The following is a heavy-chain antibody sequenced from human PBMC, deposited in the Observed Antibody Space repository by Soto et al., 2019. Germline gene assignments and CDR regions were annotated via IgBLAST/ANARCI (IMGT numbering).Heavy chain of an antibody. CDR3: ARDPAYDFWSCTLDY. Sequence: QVQLVESGGGVVQPGRSLRLSCAASGFTFSSYAMHWVRQAPGKGLEWVAVISYDGSNKYYADSVKGRFTISRDNSKNTLYLQMNSLRAEDTAVYYCARDPAYDFWSCTLDYWGQGTLVTVSS. CDR1: GFTFSSYA. V-gene: IGHV3-30-3*01. J-gene: IGHJ4*02. CDR2: ISYDGSNK. D-gene: IGHD3-3*01.